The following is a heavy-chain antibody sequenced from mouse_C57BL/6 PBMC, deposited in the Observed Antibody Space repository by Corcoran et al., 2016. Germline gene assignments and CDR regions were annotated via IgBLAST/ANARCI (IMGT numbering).Heavy chain of an antibody. V-gene: IGHV1-80*01. Sequence: QVQLQQSGAELVKPGASVKISCKASGYAFRSYWMNWVKQRPGKGLEWMGQIYPGDGDTNYNGKFKGKATLTADKSSSTAYMQLSSLTSEDSAVYFCARCDGYPHWYFDVWGTGTTVTVSS. CDR1: GYAFRSYW. D-gene: IGHD2-3*01. CDR3: ARCDGYPHWYFDV. J-gene: IGHJ1*03. CDR2: IYPGDGDT.